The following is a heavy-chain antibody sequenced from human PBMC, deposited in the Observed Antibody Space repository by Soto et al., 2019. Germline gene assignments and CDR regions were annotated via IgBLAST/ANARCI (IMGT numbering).Heavy chain of an antibody. CDR2: INWKSDI. V-gene: IGHV3-9*01. CDR3: AISQDRGGRTTFIY. CDR1: GFTFDDNA. Sequence: GGSLRLSCAVSGFTFDDNAMHWVRQAPEKGLEWVSGINWKSDIGYADSVKGRFTISRDNAENSLCLQMNSLRAEDTALYYCAISQDRGGRTTFIYWGQGTQVTVSS. D-gene: IGHD3-16*01. J-gene: IGHJ4*02.